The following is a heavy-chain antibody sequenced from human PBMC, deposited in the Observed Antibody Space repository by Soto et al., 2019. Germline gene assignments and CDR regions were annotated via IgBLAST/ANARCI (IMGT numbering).Heavy chain of an antibody. CDR1: GFIFNHYA. V-gene: IGHV3-9*01. CDR3: ARSSGGAFDT. CDR2: ISWNSGDT. D-gene: IGHD6-6*01. J-gene: IGHJ3*02. Sequence: GGSLRLSCAASGFIFNHYAMYWVRQAPGQGLEWVSGISWNSGDTYYVDSVKGRFTISRDNANNSLFLQMNSLRTEDTAFYYCARSSGGAFDTWGQGTLVTVSS.